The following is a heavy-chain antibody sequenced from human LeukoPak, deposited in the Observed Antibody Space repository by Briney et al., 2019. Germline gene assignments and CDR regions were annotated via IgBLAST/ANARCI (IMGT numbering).Heavy chain of an antibody. CDR3: ARGSYCSGGSCPKDYYGMDV. D-gene: IGHD2-15*01. Sequence: SETLSLTCTVSGGSISSYYWSWIRQPPGKGLEWIGYIYYSGSTNYNPSLKSRVTISVDTSKNQFSLKLSSVTAADTAVYYCARGSYCSGGSCPKDYYGMDVWGKGTTVTVSS. V-gene: IGHV4-59*01. CDR1: GGSISSYY. J-gene: IGHJ6*04. CDR2: IYYSGST.